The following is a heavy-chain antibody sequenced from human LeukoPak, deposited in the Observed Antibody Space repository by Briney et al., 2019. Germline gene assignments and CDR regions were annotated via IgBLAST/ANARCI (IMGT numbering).Heavy chain of an antibody. CDR3: ARGDSSCWSNGYYFDY. V-gene: IGHV6-1*01. CDR2: TYYRSKWYN. Sequence: SQTLSLTCAISGDSVSSNSAAWNWIRQSPSRGLEWLGRTYYRSKWYNDYAVSVKSRITINPHTSKNQFSLQLNSVTPEDTAVYYCARGDSSCWSNGYYFDYWGQGTLVTVSS. CDR1: GDSVSSNSAA. D-gene: IGHD6-19*01. J-gene: IGHJ4*01.